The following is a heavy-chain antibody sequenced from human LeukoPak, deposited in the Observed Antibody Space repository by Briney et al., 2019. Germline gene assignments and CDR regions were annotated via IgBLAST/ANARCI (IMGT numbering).Heavy chain of an antibody. CDR3: AREYDFWSGYGYYGMDV. J-gene: IGHJ6*02. D-gene: IGHD3-3*01. CDR1: GFTFSSYS. Sequence: GGSLRLSCAASGFTFSSYSMNWVRQAPGKGLEWVSSISSSSSYIYYADSVKGRFTISRDNAKNSLYLQMNSLRAEDTAVYYCAREYDFWSGYGYYGMDVWGQGTTVTVSS. V-gene: IGHV3-21*01. CDR2: ISSSSSYI.